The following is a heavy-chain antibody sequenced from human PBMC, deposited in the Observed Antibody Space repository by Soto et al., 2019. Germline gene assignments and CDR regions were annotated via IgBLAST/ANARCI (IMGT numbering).Heavy chain of an antibody. J-gene: IGHJ6*02. CDR3: AQSGYSSGNYYYYGMDV. CDR2: ITPIFGTA. Sequence: GASVKVSCEASGGTFSSYAISWVRQAPGQGLEWMGGITPIFGTANYAQKFQGRVTITADESTSTAYMELSSLRSEDTAVYYCAQSGYSSGNYYYYGMDVWGQGTTVTVSS. D-gene: IGHD6-19*01. CDR1: GGTFSSYA. V-gene: IGHV1-69*13.